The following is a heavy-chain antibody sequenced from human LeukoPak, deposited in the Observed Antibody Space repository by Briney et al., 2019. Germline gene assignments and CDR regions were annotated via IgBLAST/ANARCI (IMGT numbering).Heavy chain of an antibody. D-gene: IGHD3-22*01. Sequence: ASVKVSCKASGYTFTNYGISWVRQAPGQGLEWMGWISAYNGNTNFAQKLQGRVTMTTDTSTSTAYMELRSLRSDDTAVYYCARDNYYDSSGYPYYFDYWGQGTLVTVSS. CDR3: ARDNYYDSSGYPYYFDY. V-gene: IGHV1-18*01. J-gene: IGHJ4*02. CDR2: ISAYNGNT. CDR1: GYTFTNYG.